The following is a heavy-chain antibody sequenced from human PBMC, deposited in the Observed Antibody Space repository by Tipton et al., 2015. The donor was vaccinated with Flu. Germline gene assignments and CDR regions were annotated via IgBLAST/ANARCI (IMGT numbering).Heavy chain of an antibody. CDR2: ISSSGNTI. D-gene: IGHD7-27*01. CDR1: GFTFASYS. V-gene: IGHV3-48*03. Sequence: SLRLSCTASGFTFASYSMNWVRQAPGKGLEWLSYISSSGNTISYADSVRGRFSISRDNAKTSLYLQLNSLRAEDTAVYFCASLTGDDYWGQGNLVTVSS. CDR3: ASLTGDDY. J-gene: IGHJ4*02.